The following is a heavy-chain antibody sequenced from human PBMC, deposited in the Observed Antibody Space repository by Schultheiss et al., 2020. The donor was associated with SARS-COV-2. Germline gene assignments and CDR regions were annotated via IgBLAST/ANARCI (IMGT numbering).Heavy chain of an antibody. CDR3: ARHYSNYYGMDV. Sequence: SQTLSLTCTVSGGSISSYYWSWIRQPPGKGLEWIGYIYHSGSTNYNPSLKSRVTISVDTSKNQFSLKLSSVTAADTAVYYCARHYSNYYGMDVWGQGTTVTVSS. J-gene: IGHJ6*02. CDR2: IYHSGST. CDR1: GGSISSYY. V-gene: IGHV4-59*08. D-gene: IGHD4-11*01.